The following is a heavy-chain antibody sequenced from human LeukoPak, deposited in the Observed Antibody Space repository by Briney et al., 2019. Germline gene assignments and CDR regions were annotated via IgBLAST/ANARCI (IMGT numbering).Heavy chain of an antibody. CDR1: KFSFSNYA. J-gene: IGHJ5*02. CDR3: ARAHISGNNWFDP. Sequence: GRSLRLSCAASKFSFSNYAMHWVRQAPGKGLEWVASISYDGNNKYYADSVKGRFTISRDNSKNTLYLQMNSLRAEDTAVYSCARAHISGNNWFDPWGQGTLVTVSS. D-gene: IGHD1-20*01. CDR2: ISYDGNNK. V-gene: IGHV3-30*03.